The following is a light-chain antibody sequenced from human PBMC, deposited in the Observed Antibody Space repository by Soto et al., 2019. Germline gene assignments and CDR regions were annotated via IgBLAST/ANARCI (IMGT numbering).Light chain of an antibody. CDR1: QNINRL. Sequence: DIQVTQSPSTLSASVGDRVTITCRASQNINRLLAWFQQKPGKAPKLLIYDASTLESGVPSRFSGSGSGTEFIFSISSLQPDDFATYYCQQHYIHWTFGQGTKVDIK. V-gene: IGKV1-5*01. J-gene: IGKJ1*01. CDR3: QQHYIHWT. CDR2: DAS.